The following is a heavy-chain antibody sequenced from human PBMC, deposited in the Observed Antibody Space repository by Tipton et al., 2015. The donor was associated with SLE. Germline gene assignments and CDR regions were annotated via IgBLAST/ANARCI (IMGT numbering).Heavy chain of an antibody. D-gene: IGHD1-26*01. CDR2: IYYSGST. CDR3: ARGSGYFDY. V-gene: IGHV4-59*01. CDR1: GGSISSYH. J-gene: IGHJ4*02. Sequence: TLSLTCTVSGGSISSYHWSWIRQPPGKGLEWIGYIYYSGSTNYNPSLKSRVTISVDTSKNQFSLKLSSVTAADTAVYYCARGSGYFDYWGQGPLVTVSS.